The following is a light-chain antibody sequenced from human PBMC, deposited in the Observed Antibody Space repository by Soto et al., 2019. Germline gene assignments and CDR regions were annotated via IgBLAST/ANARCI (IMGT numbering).Light chain of an antibody. V-gene: IGLV2-14*01. Sequence: QSALTQPPSASGSPGQSVTISCTGTSSDIGGYNSVSWYQQHPGKAPRLMISEVSNRPSGVSNRFSGSKSGNTASLIISGLQAEDEADYYCCSFTSSTTYVFGTGTKLTVL. CDR1: SSDIGGYNS. CDR2: EVS. CDR3: CSFTSSTTYV. J-gene: IGLJ1*01.